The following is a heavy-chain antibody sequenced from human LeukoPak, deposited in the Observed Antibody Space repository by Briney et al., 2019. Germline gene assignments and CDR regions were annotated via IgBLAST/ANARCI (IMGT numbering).Heavy chain of an antibody. D-gene: IGHD3-9*01. CDR3: AKETRSLSYYDIF. CDR1: GFTFTSYW. J-gene: IGHJ3*01. CDR2: IKQDGSEK. V-gene: IGHV3-7*03. Sequence: GGSLRLSCAASGFTFTSYWMSWVRQAPGKGLEWVANIKQDGSEKYYVDSVKGRFTISRDNSKNTLYLQMNSLRAEDTAVYYCAKETRSLSYYDIFWGQGTMVTVSS.